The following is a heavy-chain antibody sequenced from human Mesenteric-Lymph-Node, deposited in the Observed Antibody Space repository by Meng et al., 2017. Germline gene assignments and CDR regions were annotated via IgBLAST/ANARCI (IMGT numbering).Heavy chain of an antibody. CDR2: INRDGTTT. J-gene: IGHJ3*02. D-gene: IGHD4-17*01. Sequence: GGSLRLSCAASGFTFSSYSMNWVRQAPGKGLVWVSRINRDGTTTTYADSVKGRFTISRDNAKNTLYLQMNSLRAEDTALYYCARDISRGTVTSDAFDIWGQGTMVTVSS. V-gene: IGHV3-74*01. CDR1: GFTFSSYS. CDR3: ARDISRGTVTSDAFDI.